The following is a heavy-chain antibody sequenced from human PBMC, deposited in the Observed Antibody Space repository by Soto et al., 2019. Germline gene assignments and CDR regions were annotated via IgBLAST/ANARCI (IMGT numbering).Heavy chain of an antibody. CDR2: IYYSGST. Sequence: PSETLSLTWTVSGGSISSYYWSWIRQPPGKGLEWIGYIYYSGSTNYNPSLKSRVTISVDTSKNQFSLKLSSVTAADTAVYYCARGGDYYDSSGPFDYWGQGTLVTVSS. D-gene: IGHD3-22*01. V-gene: IGHV4-59*01. J-gene: IGHJ4*02. CDR3: ARGGDYYDSSGPFDY. CDR1: GGSISSYY.